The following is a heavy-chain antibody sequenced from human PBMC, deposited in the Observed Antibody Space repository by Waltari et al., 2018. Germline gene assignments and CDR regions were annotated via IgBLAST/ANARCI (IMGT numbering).Heavy chain of an antibody. J-gene: IGHJ4*02. CDR3: ARGTHTAHVEYCSSSSCYTLEY. CDR2: IYSSGYT. D-gene: IGHD2-2*02. Sequence: QVQLQESGPGLVKPSETLSLTCTVSGGSISSYYWSWIRQPAGKGLEWIGRIYSSGYTNTNPSLKSRVSMSVDTSKNQFSLKLSSVTAADTAVYYCARGTHTAHVEYCSSSSCYTLEYWGQGTLVTVSS. CDR1: GGSISSYY. V-gene: IGHV4-4*07.